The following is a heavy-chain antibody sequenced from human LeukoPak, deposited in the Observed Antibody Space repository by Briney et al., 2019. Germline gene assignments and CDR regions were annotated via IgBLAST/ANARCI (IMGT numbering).Heavy chain of an antibody. CDR1: GFTFSSYD. CDR3: ARVHSSSWAYFDN. J-gene: IGHJ4*02. V-gene: IGHV3-33*01. D-gene: IGHD6-13*01. CDR2: IWYDGSSK. Sequence: RRSLRLSCAASGFTFSSYDMHWVRQAPAQGLEWVAVIWYDGSSKYYADSVKGRFTISRDNSKNTLYLQMDSLRAEDTAVYYCARVHSSSWAYFDNWGQGTLVTVSS.